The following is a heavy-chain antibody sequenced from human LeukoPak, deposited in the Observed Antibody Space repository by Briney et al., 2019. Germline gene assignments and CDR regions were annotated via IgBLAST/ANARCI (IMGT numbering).Heavy chain of an antibody. J-gene: IGHJ5*02. D-gene: IGHD3-10*01. CDR1: GGSFSGYY. Sequence: SETLSLTCAVYGGSFSGYYWSWIRQPPGNGLEWIGEINHSGSTNYNPSLKSRVTISVDTSKNQFSLKLSSVTAADTAVYYCARGRGYGSGSYSNWFDPWGQGTLVTVSS. V-gene: IGHV4-34*01. CDR2: INHSGST. CDR3: ARGRGYGSGSYSNWFDP.